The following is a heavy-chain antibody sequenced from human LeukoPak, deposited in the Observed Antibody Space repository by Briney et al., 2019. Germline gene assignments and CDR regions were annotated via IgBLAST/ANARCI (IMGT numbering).Heavy chain of an antibody. CDR2: INSDGSST. CDR3: ARDVYAAGALDI. V-gene: IGHV3-74*01. CDR1: GFTFSNYW. J-gene: IGHJ3*02. D-gene: IGHD6-25*01. Sequence: GGSLRLSCAASGFTFSNYWMHWVRQAPGKGLVCVFSINSDGSSTNYADSVKGRFIISRDNAKDTLYLQMNSLRAEDTAVYYCARDVYAAGALDIWGQGTMVTVSS.